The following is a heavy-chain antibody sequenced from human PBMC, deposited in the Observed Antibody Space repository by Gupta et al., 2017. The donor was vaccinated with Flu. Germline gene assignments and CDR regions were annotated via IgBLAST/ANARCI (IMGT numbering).Heavy chain of an antibody. CDR2: IKEDGIDK. Sequence: IFGTSSMSWVRQAPGKGPEWVANIKEDGIDKYYADSVKGRFTISRDNAKNSLYLQMNSLRAEDTAVYYCARARDYRLCDYWGQGARVTVSS. CDR3: ARARDYRLCDY. CDR1: IFGTSS. V-gene: IGHV3-7*01. D-gene: IGHD3-16*02. J-gene: IGHJ4*02.